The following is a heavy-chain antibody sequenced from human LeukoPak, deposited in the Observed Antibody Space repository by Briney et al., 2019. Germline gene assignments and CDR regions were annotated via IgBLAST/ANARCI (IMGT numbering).Heavy chain of an antibody. CDR1: GDNFNNYE. Sequence: ASVKVSCKSSGDNFNNYEINWVRQAPGQGLEWMGWISANNANRNYAQNLQGRVTMTTDTSTSTAYMELRSLRSDDTAMYYCARLYLPYTSAWYGSAFDIWGQGTMVTVSS. D-gene: IGHD6-13*01. CDR2: ISANNANR. CDR3: ARLYLPYTSAWYGSAFDI. J-gene: IGHJ3*02. V-gene: IGHV1-18*01.